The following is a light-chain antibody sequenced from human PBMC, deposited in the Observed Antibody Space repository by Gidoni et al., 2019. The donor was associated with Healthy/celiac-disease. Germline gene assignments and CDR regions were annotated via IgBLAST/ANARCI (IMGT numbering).Light chain of an antibody. CDR2: EGS. CDR1: SSDVGSYNL. CDR3: CSYAGSSTAV. J-gene: IGLJ1*01. V-gene: IGLV2-23*01. Sequence: QSALTQPASVSGSPGQSITISCTGTSSDVGSYNLVSWYQQDPGKAPKLMIYEGSKRPSGVSNRVSGSKSGNTASLTISGLQAEDEADYYCCSYAGSSTAVFGTGTKVTGL.